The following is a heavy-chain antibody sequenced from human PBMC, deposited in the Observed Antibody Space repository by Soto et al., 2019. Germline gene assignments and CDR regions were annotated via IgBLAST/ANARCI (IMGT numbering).Heavy chain of an antibody. J-gene: IGHJ4*02. CDR3: ARKAWVRFDY. Sequence: SETLALTCAVSGDSISSRVWWTWVRQPPGKGLEWIGEVFHTGSTNYNPSLKSRVTMSVDKSTNEFSLKVTSVTAADTAIYYCARKAWVRFDYWGQGALVTVSS. CDR1: GDSISSRVW. V-gene: IGHV4-4*02. CDR2: VFHTGST. D-gene: IGHD7-27*01.